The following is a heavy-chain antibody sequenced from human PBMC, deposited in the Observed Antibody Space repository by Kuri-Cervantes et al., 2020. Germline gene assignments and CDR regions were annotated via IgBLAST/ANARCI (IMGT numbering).Heavy chain of an antibody. CDR2: IIPIFATA. J-gene: IGHJ5*02. CDR3: ARDLRGGGDAPYWFDP. CDR1: GGTFSTYA. D-gene: IGHD2-21*02. V-gene: IGHV1-69*05. Sequence: SVKVSCKVSGGTFSTYAISWVRQAPGQGLEWMGGIIPIFATADYAQKFQGRVTITTDESTTTAYMEVSSLRSEDTAVYYCARDLRGGGDAPYWFDPWGQGTLVTVSS.